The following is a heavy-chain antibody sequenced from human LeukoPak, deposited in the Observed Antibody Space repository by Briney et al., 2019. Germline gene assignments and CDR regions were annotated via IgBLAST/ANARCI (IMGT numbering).Heavy chain of an antibody. CDR1: GFTFSDHA. CDR3: AKEAHLGVTNYFDF. D-gene: IGHD2-21*02. J-gene: IGHJ4*02. Sequence: PGGSLRLSCAASGFTFSDHAMSWVRQAPGKGLEWVSSISGAGYSTYYADSVKGRFTISRANSRNTVSLQMDSLRAEDTAVYYCAKEAHLGVTNYFDFWGQGTLVTVSS. CDR2: ISGAGYST. V-gene: IGHV3-23*01.